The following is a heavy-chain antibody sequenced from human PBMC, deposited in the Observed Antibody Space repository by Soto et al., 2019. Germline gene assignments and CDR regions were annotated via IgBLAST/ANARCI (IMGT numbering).Heavy chain of an antibody. D-gene: IGHD3-10*01. V-gene: IGHV4-31*03. CDR2: IYYSGST. CDR3: ARIFMVRGVPDLFDY. J-gene: IGHJ4*02. Sequence: QVQLQESGPGLVKPSQTLSLTCTVSGGSISSGGYYWSWIRQHPGKGLEWIGYIYYSGSTYYNPSLKSRVTISVDTSKNQFSLKLSSVTAADTAVYYCARIFMVRGVPDLFDYWGQGTLVTVSS. CDR1: GGSISSGGYY.